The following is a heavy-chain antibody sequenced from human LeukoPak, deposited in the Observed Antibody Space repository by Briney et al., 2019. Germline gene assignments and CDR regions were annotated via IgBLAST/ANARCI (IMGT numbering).Heavy chain of an antibody. CDR2: INWNGGST. D-gene: IGHD5-18*01. J-gene: IGHJ4*02. Sequence: PGGSLRLSCAASGFTLDDYGMSWVRQAPGKGLEWVSGINWNGGSTGYADSVKGRFTISRDNAKNSLYLQMNSLRAEDTALYYCARDLYSYGFSLGPIDYWGQGTLVTVSS. V-gene: IGHV3-20*04. CDR1: GFTLDDYG. CDR3: ARDLYSYGFSLGPIDY.